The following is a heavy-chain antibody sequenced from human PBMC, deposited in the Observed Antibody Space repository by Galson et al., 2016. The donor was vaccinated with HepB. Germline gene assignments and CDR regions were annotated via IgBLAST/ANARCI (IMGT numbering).Heavy chain of an antibody. J-gene: IGHJ4*02. CDR1: GFTFSNYA. V-gene: IGHV3-30-3*01. D-gene: IGHD3-3*01. CDR2: ISYDGSNE. CDR3: ASSNGDFWSCYYQIGFDS. Sequence: SLRLSCAASGFTFSNYALHWVRQAPGKGLEWVAIISYDGSNEYYADSVKGRFTISRDNSKNTLYLQMNSLRAEDTAVYYCASSNGDFWSCYYQIGFDSWGQGTLVTVSS.